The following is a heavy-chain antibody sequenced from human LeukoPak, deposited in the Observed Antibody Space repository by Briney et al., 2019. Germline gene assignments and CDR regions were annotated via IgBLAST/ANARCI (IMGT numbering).Heavy chain of an antibody. CDR1: GGSFSGYY. D-gene: IGHD5-24*01. J-gene: IGHJ3*02. CDR3: ASRNVEMATIGAFDI. CDR2: INHSGST. Sequence: SETLSLTCAVYGGSFSGYYWSWIRQPPGKGLEWIGEINHSGSTNYNPSLKSRVTMSVDTSKNQFSLKLSSVTAADTAVYYCASRNVEMATIGAFDIWGQGTMVTVSS. V-gene: IGHV4-34*01.